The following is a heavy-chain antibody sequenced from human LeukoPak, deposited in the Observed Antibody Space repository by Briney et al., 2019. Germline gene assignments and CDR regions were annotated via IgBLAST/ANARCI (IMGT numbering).Heavy chain of an antibody. CDR1: GGTFSSYA. D-gene: IGHD5-12*01. Sequence: ASVKVSCKASGGTFSSYAISWVRQAPGQGLEWMGRIIPNLGIANYAQKFQGRVTITADKSTSTAYMELSSLRSEDTAVYYCARDPVATYFDYWGQGTLVTVSS. J-gene: IGHJ4*02. CDR2: IIPNLGIA. CDR3: ARDPVATYFDY. V-gene: IGHV1-69*04.